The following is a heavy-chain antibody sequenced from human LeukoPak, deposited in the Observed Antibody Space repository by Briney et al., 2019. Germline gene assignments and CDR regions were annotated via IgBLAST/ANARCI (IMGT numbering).Heavy chain of an antibody. Sequence: ASVKVSCKASGYTFTSYGISWVRQAPGQGLEWMGWMNPNSGNTGYAQKFQGRVTMTRNTSISTAYMELSSLRSEDTAVYYCARACLGDCSGDDWGQGTLVTVSS. D-gene: IGHD2-15*01. V-gene: IGHV1-8*02. CDR2: MNPNSGNT. J-gene: IGHJ4*02. CDR3: ARACLGDCSGDD. CDR1: GYTFTSYG.